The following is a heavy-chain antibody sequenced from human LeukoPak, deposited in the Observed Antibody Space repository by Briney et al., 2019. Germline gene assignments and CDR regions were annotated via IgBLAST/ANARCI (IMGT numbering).Heavy chain of an antibody. V-gene: IGHV4-4*07. CDR1: GGSISSYY. J-gene: IGHJ4*02. CDR3: ARSYYDSSGYYYDHY. D-gene: IGHD3-22*01. CDR2: IYTSGST. Sequence: PSETLSLTCTVSGGSISSYYWSWLRQPAGKGLEWIGRIYTSGSTNYNPSPKSRVTMSVDTSKNQFSLKLSSVTAADTAVYYCARSYYDSSGYYYDHYWGQGTLVTVSS.